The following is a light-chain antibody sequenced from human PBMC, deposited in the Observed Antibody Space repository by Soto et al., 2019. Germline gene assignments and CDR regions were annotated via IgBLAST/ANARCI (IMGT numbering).Light chain of an antibody. Sequence: QSVLTQPPSVSGAPGQRVTISCTGNSSNLGAGYDVHWYQQLPGAAPKLVIFGNRNRPSGVPERFSGSKSGNTASLTISGLQAEDEADYYCGSYTGSIYVFGPGTKVTVL. CDR1: SSNLGAGYD. V-gene: IGLV1-40*01. CDR3: GSYTGSIYV. CDR2: GNR. J-gene: IGLJ1*01.